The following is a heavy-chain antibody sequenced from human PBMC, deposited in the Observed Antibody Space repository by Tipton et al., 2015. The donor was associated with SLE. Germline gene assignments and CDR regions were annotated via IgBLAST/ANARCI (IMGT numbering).Heavy chain of an antibody. V-gene: IGHV4-39*07. CDR2: IYYSGST. Sequence: TLSLTCTVSGGSISSYYWGWIRQPPGKGLEWIGSIYYSGSTYYNPSLKSRVTISVDTSKNQFSLKLSSVTAADTAVYYCARRAIGDAFDIWGQGTMVTVSS. J-gene: IGHJ3*02. CDR3: ARRAIGDAFDI. CDR1: GGSISSYY. D-gene: IGHD3-10*01.